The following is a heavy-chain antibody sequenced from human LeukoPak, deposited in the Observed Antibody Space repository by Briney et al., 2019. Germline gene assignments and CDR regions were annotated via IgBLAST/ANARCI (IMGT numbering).Heavy chain of an antibody. CDR2: MGARHGYT. J-gene: IGHJ4*02. Sequence: ASVKVSCKASGDTLSSYDINWVRQGPGQRLEWMGWMGARHGYTDSAQRFQGRITMTRDTSISTAYMELSSLTSDDTAVYYFARGWISGDVSEYYFDIWGQGTLVTVSS. CDR3: ARGWISGDVSEYYFDI. D-gene: IGHD2-21*01. CDR1: GDTLSSYD. V-gene: IGHV1-8*01.